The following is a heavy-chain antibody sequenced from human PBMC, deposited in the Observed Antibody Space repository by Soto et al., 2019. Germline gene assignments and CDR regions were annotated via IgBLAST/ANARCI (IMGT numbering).Heavy chain of an antibody. J-gene: IGHJ5*02. Sequence: ASVKVSCKASGYTFTSYAMNWVRQAPGQGLEWMGWINTNTGNPTYAQGFTGRFVFSLDTSVSTAYLQICSLKAEDTAVYYCARGRLDTIFGVVIIEFDPWGQGTLVTVSS. V-gene: IGHV7-4-1*01. CDR3: ARGRLDTIFGVVIIEFDP. CDR2: INTNTGNP. CDR1: GYTFTSYA. D-gene: IGHD3-3*01.